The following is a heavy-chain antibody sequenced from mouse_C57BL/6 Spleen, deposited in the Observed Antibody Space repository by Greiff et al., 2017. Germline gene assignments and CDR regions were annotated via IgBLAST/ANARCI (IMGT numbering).Heavy chain of an antibody. Sequence: QVQLQQSGTELVKPGASVKLSCKASGYTFTSYWMHWVKQRPGQGLEWIGNINPSNGGTNYNEKFKSKATLTVDKSSSTAYMQLSSLTSEDSAVYYCARPSYGSSPYYFDYWGQGTTLTVSS. D-gene: IGHD1-1*01. J-gene: IGHJ2*01. V-gene: IGHV1-53*01. CDR1: GYTFTSYW. CDR2: INPSNGGT. CDR3: ARPSYGSSPYYFDY.